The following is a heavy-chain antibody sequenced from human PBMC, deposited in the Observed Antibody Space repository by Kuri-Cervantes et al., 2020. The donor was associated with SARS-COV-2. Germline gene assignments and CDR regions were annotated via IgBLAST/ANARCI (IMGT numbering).Heavy chain of an antibody. J-gene: IGHJ4*02. CDR3: ARAVKRFDY. CDR2: INHSGST. V-gene: IGHV4-34*01. D-gene: IGHD2/OR15-2a*01. CDR1: GGSISGYY. Sequence: SETLSLTCTVSGGSISGYYWSWIRQPPGKGLEWIGEINHSGSTNYNPSLKSRVTISVDTSKNQFSLKLSSVTAADTVVYYCARAVKRFDYWGQGTLVTVSS.